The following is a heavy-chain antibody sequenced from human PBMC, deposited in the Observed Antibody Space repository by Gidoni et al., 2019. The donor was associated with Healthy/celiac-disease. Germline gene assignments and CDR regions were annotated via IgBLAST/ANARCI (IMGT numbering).Heavy chain of an antibody. CDR3: ARANQGSSSSELDY. J-gene: IGHJ4*02. D-gene: IGHD6-6*01. CDR1: GFTFSSYD. V-gene: IGHV3-13*01. Sequence: EVQLVESGGGLVQPGGSLRLSCAASGFTFSSYDMHWVRQATGKGLEWVSAIGTAGDTYYPGSVKGRFTISRENAKNSLYLQMNSLRAGDTAVYYCARANQGSSSSELDYWGQGTLVTVSS. CDR2: IGTAGDT.